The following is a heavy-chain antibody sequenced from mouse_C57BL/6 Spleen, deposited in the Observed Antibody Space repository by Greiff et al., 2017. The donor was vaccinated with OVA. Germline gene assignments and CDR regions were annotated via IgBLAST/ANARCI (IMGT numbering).Heavy chain of an antibody. J-gene: IGHJ2*01. CDR2: ISDGGSYT. D-gene: IGHD2-1*01. Sequence: EVMLVESGGCLVTPGWSLQLSCAASGFTFSSSAMSWVRPTPSTMLALVATISDGGSYTYYPDNVKGRFTISRDNAKNNLYLQMSHLKSEDTAMYYCARRGAYGNYHDYWGQGTTLTVSS. CDR3: ARRGAYGNYHDY. V-gene: IGHV5-4*03. CDR1: GFTFSSSA.